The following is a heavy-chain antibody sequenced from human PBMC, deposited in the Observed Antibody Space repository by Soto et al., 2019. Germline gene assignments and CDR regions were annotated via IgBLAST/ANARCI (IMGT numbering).Heavy chain of an antibody. CDR1: GYTFTSYD. D-gene: IGHD6-13*01. J-gene: IGHJ6*02. V-gene: IGHV1-8*01. Sequence: GASVKVSCKASGYTFTSYDINWVRQATGQGLEWMGWMNPNSGNTGYAQKFQGRVTMTRNTSISTAYMELSSLRSEDTAVYYRAAQASSSWYSYYYYGMDVWGQGITVTVSS. CDR2: MNPNSGNT. CDR3: AAQASSSWYSYYYYGMDV.